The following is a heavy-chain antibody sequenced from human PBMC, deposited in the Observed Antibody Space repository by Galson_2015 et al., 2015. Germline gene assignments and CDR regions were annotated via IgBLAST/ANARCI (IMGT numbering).Heavy chain of an antibody. V-gene: IGHV2-5*02. CDR1: GFSLSTSGVG. CDR3: AHFKPPLLFFQH. J-gene: IGHJ1*01. CDR2: IYWDDDK. Sequence: PALVKPTQTLTLTCTFSGFSLSTSGVGVGWIRQPPGKALEWLALIYWDDDKRYSPSLKSRLTITKDTSKNQVVLTMTNMDPVDTATYYCAHFKPPLLFFQHWGQGTLVTVSS.